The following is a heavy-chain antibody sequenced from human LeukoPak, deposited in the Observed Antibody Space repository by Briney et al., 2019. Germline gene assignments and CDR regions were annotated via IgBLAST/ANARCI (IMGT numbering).Heavy chain of an antibody. CDR1: GFTFSSYG. J-gene: IGHJ4*02. D-gene: IGHD3-16*02. Sequence: PGGSLRLSCAPSGFTFSSYGMHWVRQAPGKGLEWVAFIRYDGTNKYYADSVKGRFTISRDNSKNTLYLQMNSLRAEDTAVNYCAKGCKRPVWGSYRCNDQFDYWGQGTLATVSS. CDR2: IRYDGTNK. CDR3: AKGCKRPVWGSYRCNDQFDY. V-gene: IGHV3-30*02.